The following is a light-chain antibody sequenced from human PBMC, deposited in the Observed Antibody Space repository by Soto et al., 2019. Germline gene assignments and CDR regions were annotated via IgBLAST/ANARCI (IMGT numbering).Light chain of an antibody. CDR3: RQRYNWPLT. CDR1: QSIGNS. V-gene: IGKV3-11*01. CDR2: DAF. Sequence: NVLKQSPATLSLSPGERANLSCKASQSIGNSLGWFQQKPGHAPRLLIDDAFNRATGIPARFTGSGSGSDFTLTISSLEPEDFGVYYCRQRYNWPLTFGGGTKVDIK. J-gene: IGKJ4*01.